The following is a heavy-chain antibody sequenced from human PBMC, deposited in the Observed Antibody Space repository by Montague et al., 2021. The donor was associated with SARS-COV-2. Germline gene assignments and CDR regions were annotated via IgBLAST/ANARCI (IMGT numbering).Heavy chain of an antibody. CDR1: GFSLNTGGMY. J-gene: IGHJ4*02. Sequence: NPSQTLTLPCTFSGFSLNTGGMYVSWIRQPPGKALEWLARIDWDDDKYYSASLKTRLTISKDTSKNQVVLTMPDLDPLDTGTYYCARTDGFNLLGFDSWGQGTLVAVSS. D-gene: IGHD5-24*01. CDR2: IDWDDDK. CDR3: ARTDGFNLLGFDS. V-gene: IGHV2-70*11.